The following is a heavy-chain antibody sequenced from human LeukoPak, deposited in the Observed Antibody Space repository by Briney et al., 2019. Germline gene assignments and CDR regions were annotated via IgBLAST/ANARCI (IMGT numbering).Heavy chain of an antibody. CDR2: IIPIFGTA. V-gene: IGHV1-69*05. Sequence: SVKVSCKAFGGSFSSEAISWVRQAPGQGLEWMGGIIPIFGTANYAQKFQGRVTITTDESTSTAYMEVSSLRSEDTAVYYCGRKAGDCGGGSCYSIDYWGQETLVTVSS. CDR1: GGSFSSEA. J-gene: IGHJ4*02. CDR3: GRKAGDCGGGSCYSIDY. D-gene: IGHD2-15*01.